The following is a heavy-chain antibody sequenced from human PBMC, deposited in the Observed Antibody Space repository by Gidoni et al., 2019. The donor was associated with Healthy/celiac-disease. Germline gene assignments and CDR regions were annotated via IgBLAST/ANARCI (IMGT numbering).Heavy chain of an antibody. J-gene: IGHJ6*02. CDR2: IYYSGST. D-gene: IGHD3-3*01. V-gene: IGHV4-59*01. CDR3: AREKKGNYDFWSGYSETEPRYGMDV. CDR1: GGSISSYY. Sequence: QVQLQESGPGLVKPSETLSLTCTVSGGSISSYYWSWIRQPPGKGLEWIGYIYYSGSTNYNPSLKSRVTISVDTSKNQFSLKLSSVTAADTAVYYCAREKKGNYDFWSGYSETEPRYGMDVWGQGTTVTVSS.